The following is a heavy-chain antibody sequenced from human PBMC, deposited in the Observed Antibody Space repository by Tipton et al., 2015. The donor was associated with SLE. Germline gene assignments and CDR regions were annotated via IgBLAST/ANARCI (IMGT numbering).Heavy chain of an antibody. CDR2: IRYDGSNK. V-gene: IGHV3-30*02. Sequence: SLRPSCAASGFTLSSYGMHWVRQAPGKGLEWVAFIRYDGSNKYYADSVKGRFTISRDNSKNTLYLQMNSLRAEDTAVYYCAKDGGGSWDWFDPWGQGTLVTVSS. CDR1: GFTLSSYG. CDR3: AKDGGGSWDWFDP. J-gene: IGHJ5*02. D-gene: IGHD2-15*01.